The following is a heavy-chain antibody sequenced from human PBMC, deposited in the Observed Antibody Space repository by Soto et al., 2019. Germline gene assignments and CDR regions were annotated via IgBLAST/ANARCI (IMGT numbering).Heavy chain of an antibody. Sequence: SETLSLTCAVYGGSFSGYYWSWIRQPPGKGLEWIGEINHSGSTNYNPSLKSRVTISVDTSKNQFSLKLSSVTAADTAVYYCASCSYYDFWSGYYRAAFDIWGQGTMVTVS. CDR1: GGSFSGYY. CDR3: ASCSYYDFWSGYYRAAFDI. D-gene: IGHD3-3*01. J-gene: IGHJ3*02. CDR2: INHSGST. V-gene: IGHV4-34*01.